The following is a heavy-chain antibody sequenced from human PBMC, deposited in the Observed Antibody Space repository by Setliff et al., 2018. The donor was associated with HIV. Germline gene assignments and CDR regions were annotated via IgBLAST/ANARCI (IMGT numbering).Heavy chain of an antibody. V-gene: IGHV1-2*04. J-gene: IGHJ3*02. CDR2: INPYSGGT. D-gene: IGHD3-10*01. Sequence: ASVKVSCKASGYTFTRYGISWVRQAPGQGLEWMGWINPYSGGTNYAQNFQGWVTMTRDTSITTAYMELSRLTSDDTALYFCVREVRAAYKGPLWFGQSDPRPDTFDIWGQGTMVTVSS. CDR1: GYTFTRYG. CDR3: VREVRAAYKGPLWFGQSDPRPDTFDI.